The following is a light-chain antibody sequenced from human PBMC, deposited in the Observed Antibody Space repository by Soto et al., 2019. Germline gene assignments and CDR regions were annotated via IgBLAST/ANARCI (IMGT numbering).Light chain of an antibody. Sequence: DIVMTQSPDSLAVSLGERATINCKSSQSVLYSSNNKNYLAWYQQKPGQPPKLLIYWASTRESGVPDRFSGSGSGTEFTLTISSLQSGDLGVYCCQQYSSWYTFGQGTKLEIK. CDR1: QSVLYSSNNKNY. CDR2: WAS. V-gene: IGKV4-1*01. J-gene: IGKJ2*01. CDR3: QQYSSWYT.